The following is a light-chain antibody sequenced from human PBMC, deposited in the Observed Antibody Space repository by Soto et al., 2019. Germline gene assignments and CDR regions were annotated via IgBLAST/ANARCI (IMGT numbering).Light chain of an antibody. J-gene: IGKJ3*01. CDR1: QSVLYSSNNKKY. CDR2: WAS. Sequence: DIVMTQSPDSLAVSLGERATINCKSSQSVLYSSNNKKYLAWYQQKPGQPPKLLIYWASTRESGVPDRFSGSGSGTDFTLTISSLQAEDVAVYYCQQYNTTPITFGPGTKVDVK. CDR3: QQYNTTPIT. V-gene: IGKV4-1*01.